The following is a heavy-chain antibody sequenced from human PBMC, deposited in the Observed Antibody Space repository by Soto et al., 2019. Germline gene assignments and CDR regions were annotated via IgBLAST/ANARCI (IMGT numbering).Heavy chain of an antibody. CDR1: GGSISSGGYS. Sequence: SETLSLTCAVSGGSISSGGYSWSWIRQPPGKGLEWIGHIYHSGSTYYNPSLKSRVTISVDTSKNQFSLKLSSVTAADTAVYYCAREGLTGTIGLYYYYGMDVWGQGTTVTVSS. CDR3: AREGLTGTIGLYYYYGMDV. V-gene: IGHV4-30-2*01. J-gene: IGHJ6*02. CDR2: IYHSGST. D-gene: IGHD1-7*01.